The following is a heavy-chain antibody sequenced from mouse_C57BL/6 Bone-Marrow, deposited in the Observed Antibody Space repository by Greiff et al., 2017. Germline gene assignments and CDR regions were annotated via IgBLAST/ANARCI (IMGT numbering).Heavy chain of an antibody. CDR3: TRPDYYGSRSYAMDY. CDR2: IRNKANNHAT. V-gene: IGHV6-6*01. D-gene: IGHD1-1*01. Sequence: EVQLVESGGGLVQPGGSMKLSCAASGFTFSDAWMDWVRQSPEKGLEWVAEIRNKANNHATYYAESVKGRFTISRDDSKSSVYLQMNSLRAEDTGIYYCTRPDYYGSRSYAMDYWGQGTSVTVSS. CDR1: GFTFSDAW. J-gene: IGHJ4*01.